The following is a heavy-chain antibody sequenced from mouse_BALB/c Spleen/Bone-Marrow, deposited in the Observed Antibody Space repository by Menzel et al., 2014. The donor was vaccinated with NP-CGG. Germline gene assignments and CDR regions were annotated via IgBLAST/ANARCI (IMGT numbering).Heavy chain of an antibody. V-gene: IGHV5-9-1*01. J-gene: IGHJ4*01. D-gene: IGHD2-10*02. CDR2: ISSGGSYT. CDR1: GFTFSSYA. Sequence: EVKVVESGGGLVKPGGSLKLSCAASGFTFSSYAMSWVRQTPEKRLEWVATISSGGSYTYYPDSVKGRFTISRDNAKNPLYLQMSSLRSEDTAMYDCARRGYGNYVGYAMDYWGQGTSVTVSS. CDR3: ARRGYGNYVGYAMDY.